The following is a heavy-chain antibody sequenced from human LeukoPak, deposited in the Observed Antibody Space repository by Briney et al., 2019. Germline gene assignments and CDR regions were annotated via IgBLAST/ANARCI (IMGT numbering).Heavy chain of an antibody. CDR2: ISAYNGNT. V-gene: IGHV1-18*01. CDR3: ARVRWIQLWLLGY. CDR1: GYTFTSYG. J-gene: IGHJ4*02. D-gene: IGHD5-18*01. Sequence: ASVKVSCKASGYTFTSYGISWVRQAPGQGLEWMGWISAYNGNTNYAQKLQGRVTMTTDTSTSTVYMELSSLRSEDTAVYYCARVRWIQLWLLGYWGQGTLVTVSS.